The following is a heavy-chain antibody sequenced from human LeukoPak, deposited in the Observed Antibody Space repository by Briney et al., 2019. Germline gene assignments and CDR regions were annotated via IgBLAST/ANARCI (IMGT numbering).Heavy chain of an antibody. CDR3: AHYSGYDLYSSGWYVY. CDR2: IYWDDDK. CDR1: GFSLSTGGGG. Sequence: SGPTLVNPPQTLTLTCTFSGFSLSTGGGGVGWIRQPPGKALEWLPLIYWDDDKRYSPSLKSRLTITKDTSKNQVVLTMTNMDPVDTATYYCAHYSGYDLYSSGWYVYWGQGTLVTVSS. J-gene: IGHJ4*02. V-gene: IGHV2-5*02. D-gene: IGHD6-19*01.